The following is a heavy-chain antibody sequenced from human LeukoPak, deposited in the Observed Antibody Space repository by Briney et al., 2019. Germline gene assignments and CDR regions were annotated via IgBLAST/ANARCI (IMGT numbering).Heavy chain of an antibody. CDR2: INHSGST. D-gene: IGHD6-19*01. V-gene: IGHV4-34*01. Sequence: PSETLSLTCAVYGGSFSGYYWSWIRQPRGKGLEWIGEINHSGSTNYNPSLKSRVTISVDTSKNQFSLKLSSVTAADTAVYYCAREGIAVAGTPFDYWGQGTLVTVSS. CDR3: AREGIAVAGTPFDY. CDR1: GGSFSGYY. J-gene: IGHJ4*02.